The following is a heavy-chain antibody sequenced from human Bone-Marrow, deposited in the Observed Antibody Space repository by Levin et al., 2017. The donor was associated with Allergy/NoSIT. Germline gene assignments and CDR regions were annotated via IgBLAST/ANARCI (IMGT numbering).Heavy chain of an antibody. V-gene: IGHV4-31*03. D-gene: IGHD5-18*01. CDR3: ARDSAAMAVVWGAFDI. CDR1: GGSISSGGYY. CDR2: IYYSGST. Sequence: SETLSLTCTVSGGSISSGGYYWSWIRQHPGKGLEWIGYIYYSGSTYYNPSLKSRVTISVDTSKNQFSLKLSSVTAADTAVYYCARDSAAMAVVWGAFDIWGQGTMVTVSS. J-gene: IGHJ3*02.